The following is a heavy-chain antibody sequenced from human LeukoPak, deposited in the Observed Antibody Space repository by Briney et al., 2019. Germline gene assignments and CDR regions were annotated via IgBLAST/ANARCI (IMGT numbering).Heavy chain of an antibody. J-gene: IGHJ3*02. CDR3: AKDRRHIVVVPASNAFDI. CDR1: EFTFTSYA. Sequence: GGSLRLSCAASEFTFTSYAMSWVRQAPGKGLEWVSGISDTGSSTYYADSVKGRFTISRDNSKNTVYLQMNSLRAEDTAVYFCAKDRRHIVVVPASNAFDIWGQGTMVTVSS. D-gene: IGHD2-2*01. CDR2: ISDTGSST. V-gene: IGHV3-23*01.